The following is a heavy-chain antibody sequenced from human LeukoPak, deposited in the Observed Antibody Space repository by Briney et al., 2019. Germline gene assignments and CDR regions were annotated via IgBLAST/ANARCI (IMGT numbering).Heavy chain of an antibody. Sequence: SETLSLTCTVSGGSISRYYWSWIRQPPGKRLEWIGYIYYSGSTNYNPSLKSRVTISVDTSKNQFSLNLSSVTAADTAVYYCATGSPHVSHYWGQGTLVTVSS. CDR1: GGSISRYY. CDR3: ATGSPHVSHY. V-gene: IGHV4-59*12. CDR2: IYYSGST. J-gene: IGHJ4*02. D-gene: IGHD1-14*01.